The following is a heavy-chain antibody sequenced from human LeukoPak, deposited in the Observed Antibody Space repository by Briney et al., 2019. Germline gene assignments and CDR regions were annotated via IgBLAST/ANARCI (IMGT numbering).Heavy chain of an antibody. D-gene: IGHD7-27*01. V-gene: IGHV3-21*01. CDR1: GFTFSSYS. Sequence: PGGSLRLSCAASGFTFSSYSMNWVRQAPGKGLEWVSSISSSSSYIYYADSVKGRFTISRDNAKNSLYLQMNSLRAEDTAVYYCARVPILSCKLGGWDWGQGTLVTVSS. CDR3: ARVPILSCKLGGWD. CDR2: ISSSSSYI. J-gene: IGHJ4*02.